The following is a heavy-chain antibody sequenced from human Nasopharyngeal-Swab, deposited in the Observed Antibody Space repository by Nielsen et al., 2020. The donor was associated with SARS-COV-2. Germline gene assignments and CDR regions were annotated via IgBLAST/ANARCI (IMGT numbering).Heavy chain of an antibody. CDR3: ITAPPIAAAGTSWFDP. CDR1: GYTLTELS. J-gene: IGHJ5*02. Sequence: ASVKVSCKVSGYTLTELSMHWVRQAPGKGLEWMGGFDPEDGETIYAQKFQGRVTMTEDTSTDTAYMELSSLRSEDTAVYYCITAPPIAAAGTSWFDPWGQGTLVTVSS. CDR2: FDPEDGET. D-gene: IGHD6-13*01. V-gene: IGHV1-24*01.